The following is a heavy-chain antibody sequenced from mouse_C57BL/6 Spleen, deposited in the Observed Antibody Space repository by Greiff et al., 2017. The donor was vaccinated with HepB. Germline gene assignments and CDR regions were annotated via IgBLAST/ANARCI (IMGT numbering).Heavy chain of an antibody. CDR1: GFTFSSYG. D-gene: IGHD2-4*01. J-gene: IGHJ2*01. Sequence: EVKLVDSGGDLVKPGGSLKLSCAASGFTFSSYGMSWVRQTPDKRLEWVATISSGGSYTYYPDSVKGRFTISRDNAKNTLYLQMSSLKSEDTAMYYCARQGVYDYGLDYWGQGTTLTVSS. CDR2: ISSGGSYT. V-gene: IGHV5-6*01. CDR3: ARQGVYDYGLDY.